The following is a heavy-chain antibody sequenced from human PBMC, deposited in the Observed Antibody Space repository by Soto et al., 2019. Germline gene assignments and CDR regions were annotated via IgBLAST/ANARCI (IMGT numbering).Heavy chain of an antibody. Sequence: QVQLVQSGAEVKKPGASVKVSCKASGYTFTSYGISWVRQAPGQGLEWMGWISAYNGNTNYAQKLQGRATMTTDTSTSTAYMAMRSLRSDDTAVYYWVVAAQPYYFDYWGQGTLVTVAS. D-gene: IGHD2-15*01. J-gene: IGHJ4*02. CDR1: GYTFTSYG. CDR3: VVAAQPYYFDY. V-gene: IGHV1-18*01. CDR2: ISAYNGNT.